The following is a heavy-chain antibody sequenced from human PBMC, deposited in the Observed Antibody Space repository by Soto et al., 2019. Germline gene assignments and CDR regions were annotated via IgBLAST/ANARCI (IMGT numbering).Heavy chain of an antibody. CDR1: GYTFSSYG. CDR2: VSVYNGDT. CDR3: ARTCRSGGRCYQDY. J-gene: IGHJ4*02. Sequence: ASVKVSCKASGYTFSSYGINWVRQAPGQGLEWVGWVSVYNGDTNYAQNFQGRVTMTTDTSTSTAYMEVGSLRSDDTAVYYCARTCRSGGRCYQDYWGEGTLVTVSS. D-gene: IGHD2-15*01. V-gene: IGHV1-18*01.